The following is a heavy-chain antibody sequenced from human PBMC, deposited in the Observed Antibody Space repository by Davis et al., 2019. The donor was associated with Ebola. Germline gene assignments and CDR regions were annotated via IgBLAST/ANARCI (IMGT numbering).Heavy chain of an antibody. D-gene: IGHD3-10*01. V-gene: IGHV5-51*01. CDR3: TGRMVRDGLDV. CDR1: GYTFAQYW. J-gene: IGHJ6*02. Sequence: VESLKISCKGSGYTFAQYWLGCVRQKPGSGLEWMGIIYPGDSDARYSPSVQGQVTFSVDKSTSTAYLQWSSLKASDTAVYYCTGRMVRDGLDVWGQGTTVTVSS. CDR2: IYPGDSDA.